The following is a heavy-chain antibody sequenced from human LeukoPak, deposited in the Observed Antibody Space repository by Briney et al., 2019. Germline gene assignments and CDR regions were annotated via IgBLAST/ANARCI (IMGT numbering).Heavy chain of an antibody. CDR3: AKGNRRYCSGGSCYLFDY. D-gene: IGHD2-15*01. CDR2: IRYDGSNK. CDR1: GFTFSSYG. J-gene: IGHJ4*02. V-gene: IGHV3-30*02. Sequence: GGSLRLSCAASGFTFSSYGMHWVRQAPGKGLEWVAFIRYDGSNKYYADSVKGRFTISRDNSKNTPYLQMNSLRAEDTAVYYCAKGNRRYCSGGSCYLFDYWGQGTLVTVSS.